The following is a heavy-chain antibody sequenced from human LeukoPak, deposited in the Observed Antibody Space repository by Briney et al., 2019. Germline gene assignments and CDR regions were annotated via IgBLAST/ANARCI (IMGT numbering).Heavy chain of an antibody. D-gene: IGHD5-24*01. CDR3: ARDRSTMPN. V-gene: IGHV3-11*04. CDR2: ISSSGTTI. CDR1: GFTFSNAW. Sequence: GGSLRLSCAASGFTFSNAWMSWVRQAPGKGLEWVSYISSSGTTIYYADSVKGRFTISRDNAKNSLFLQMNSLRAEDTAVYYCARDRSTMPNWGQGSLVTVSS. J-gene: IGHJ4*02.